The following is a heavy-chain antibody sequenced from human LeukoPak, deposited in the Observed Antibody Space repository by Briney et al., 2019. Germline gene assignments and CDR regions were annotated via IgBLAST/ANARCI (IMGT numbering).Heavy chain of an antibody. J-gene: IGHJ4*02. CDR3: ARDQGEMDAFDY. Sequence: GGYLRLYCAASGFTFSSYSMNWVRQAQGQGLEWVSSISSSSTYIYYADSVKGRFTIYRDNAKTSLYLQMNSLRAEDTAVYYCARDQGEMDAFDYWGQGTLVTVSS. CDR2: ISSSSTYI. D-gene: IGHD3-16*01. V-gene: IGHV3-21*01. CDR1: GFTFSSYS.